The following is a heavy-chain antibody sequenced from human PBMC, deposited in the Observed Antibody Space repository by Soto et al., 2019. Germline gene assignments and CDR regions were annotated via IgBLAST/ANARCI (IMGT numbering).Heavy chain of an antibody. CDR2: ISSSSSYI. D-gene: IGHD3-22*01. Sequence: GGSLRLSSAASGFTFSSYSMNWVRQAPGKGLEWVSSISSSSSYIYYADSVKGRFTISRDNAKNSLYLQMNSLRAEDTAVYYCARVVNYYDSSGYSYYFDYWGQGTLVHVSS. CDR3: ARVVNYYDSSGYSYYFDY. CDR1: GFTFSSYS. V-gene: IGHV3-21*01. J-gene: IGHJ4*02.